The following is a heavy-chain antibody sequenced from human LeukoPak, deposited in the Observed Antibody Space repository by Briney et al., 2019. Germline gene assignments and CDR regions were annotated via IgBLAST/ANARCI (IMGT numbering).Heavy chain of an antibody. CDR1: GGSISSSNW. D-gene: IGHD6-25*01. CDR3: AREGSLAAAKELDP. CDR2: IYHSGST. J-gene: IGHJ5*02. V-gene: IGHV4-4*02. Sequence: SGTLSLTCAVSGGSISSSNWWSWVRQPPGKGLEWIGEIYHSGSTNYNPSLKSRVTISVDKSKNQFSLKLSSVTAADTAVYYCAREGSLAAAKELDPWGQGTLVTVSS.